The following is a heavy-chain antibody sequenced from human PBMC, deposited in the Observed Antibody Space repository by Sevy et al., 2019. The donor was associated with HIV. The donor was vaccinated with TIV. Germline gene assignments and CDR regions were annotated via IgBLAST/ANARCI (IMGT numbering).Heavy chain of an antibody. Sequence: GGYLRLSCAASGFTFSIYTMSWVRQAPGKGLEWVSTFCFGGSKIYYADSVKGRFTISRDNSRNTVYLQMNSLRADDTAVYYGAREGCTQPHDYWGQGTLVTVSS. CDR1: GFTFSIYT. D-gene: IGHD2-8*01. CDR3: AREGCTQPHDY. J-gene: IGHJ4*02. V-gene: IGHV3-23*01. CDR2: FCFGGSKI.